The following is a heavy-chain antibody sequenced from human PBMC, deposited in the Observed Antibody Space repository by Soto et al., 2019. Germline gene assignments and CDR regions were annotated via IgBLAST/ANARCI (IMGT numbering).Heavy chain of an antibody. V-gene: IGHV3-64D*06. J-gene: IGHJ4*02. CDR3: VKILQYSYGLPH. CDR1: GFTFSSYA. Sequence: PGGSLRLSCSASGFTFSSYAMHWVRQAPGKGLEYVSAINSNGGSTYYADSVKGRFTISRDNSKNTLYLQIRSLRAEYTAVYYCVKILQYSYGLPHWGQGTLVTVSS. CDR2: INSNGGST. D-gene: IGHD5-18*01.